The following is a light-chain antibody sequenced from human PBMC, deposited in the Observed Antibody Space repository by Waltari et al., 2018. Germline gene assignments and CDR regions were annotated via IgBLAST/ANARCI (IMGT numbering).Light chain of an antibody. CDR2: DVN. Sequence: SALTQPDSVSGSPGQSITISCSGISSDSGGYEYFSWYQQPPGKAPKVIIYDVNNRPSGVSNRFSGSKSGSSASLTISGLQAEDEADYYCSSFTSSTTGIFGGGTKVTVL. CDR1: SSDSGGYEY. V-gene: IGLV2-14*03. J-gene: IGLJ2*01. CDR3: SSFTSSTTGI.